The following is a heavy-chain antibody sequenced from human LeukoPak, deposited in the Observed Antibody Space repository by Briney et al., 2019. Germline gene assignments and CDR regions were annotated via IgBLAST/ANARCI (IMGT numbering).Heavy chain of an antibody. CDR1: GFTFGSYA. J-gene: IGHJ5*02. Sequence: GESLKISCAASGFTFGSYAMNWVRQAPGKGLEWVSAVSGSGESIYYADSAKGRFTISRDNSKNTLYLQMKSLRAEDTAVYYCAKSQPSAISWFDPWVQGTLVTVSS. D-gene: IGHD2-2*02. CDR2: VSGSGESI. CDR3: AKSQPSAISWFDP. V-gene: IGHV3-23*01.